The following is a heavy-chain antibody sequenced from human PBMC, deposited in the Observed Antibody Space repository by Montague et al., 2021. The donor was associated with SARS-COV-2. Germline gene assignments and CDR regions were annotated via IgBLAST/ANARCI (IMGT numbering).Heavy chain of an antibody. D-gene: IGHD3-10*01. V-gene: IGHV6-1*01. J-gene: IGHJ6*02. Sequence: CAISGDSVSSNDAAWNWIRQSPSRGLEWLGRTYYRSTWYNDYAVSVTGRITINPDTSKNQFSLQLNSATPEDTAVYYCARQFGITWHALDVWGQGTTVTVSS. CDR1: GDSVSSNDAA. CDR2: TYYRSTWYN. CDR3: ARQFGITWHALDV.